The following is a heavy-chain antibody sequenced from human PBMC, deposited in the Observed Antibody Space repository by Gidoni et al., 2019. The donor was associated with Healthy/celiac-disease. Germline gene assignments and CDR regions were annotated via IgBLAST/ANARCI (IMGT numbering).Heavy chain of an antibody. CDR2: IDYSGST. Sequence: QLQLQDARPGLVKPSETLSLTFTVSGCSISSSSYYWGWSCQPPGKGWEWIGSIDYSGSTYYNPSLKSRVTISVDTSKNQCSLKLSSVTAADTAVYYGASPEYYYDRDVWGKGTTVTVSS. CDR1: GCSISSSSYY. D-gene: IGHD6-6*01. CDR3: ASPEYYYDRDV. J-gene: IGHJ6*04. V-gene: IGHV4-39*01.